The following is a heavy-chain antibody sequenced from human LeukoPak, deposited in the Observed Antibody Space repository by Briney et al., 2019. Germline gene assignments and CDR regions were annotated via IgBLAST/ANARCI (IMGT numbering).Heavy chain of an antibody. Sequence: SETLSLTCTVSGGSISSSSYYWGWIRQPPGKGLEWIGSIYYSGSTYYNPSLKSRVTISVDTSKNQFSLKLSSVTAADTAVYYCARDSGWLVQRTFQPRRSFDPWGQGTLVTVSS. V-gene: IGHV4-39*07. CDR1: GGSISSSSYY. CDR2: IYYSGST. J-gene: IGHJ5*02. D-gene: IGHD6-19*01. CDR3: ARDSGWLVQRTFQPRRSFDP.